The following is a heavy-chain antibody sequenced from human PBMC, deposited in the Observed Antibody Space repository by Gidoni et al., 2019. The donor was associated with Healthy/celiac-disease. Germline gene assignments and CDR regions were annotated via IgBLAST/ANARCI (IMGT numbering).Heavy chain of an antibody. D-gene: IGHD3-10*01. J-gene: IGHJ5*02. V-gene: IGHV3-15*01. CDR3: TTGRVRGGLWFDP. Sequence: EVQLVESGGGLVKPGGSLRLSCAASGFTFRNAWMSWVRQAPGKGLEWVGRIKSKTDGGKTDYAAPVKGRFTISRDDSKNTMHLQMNSLKTEDTAVYYCTTGRVRGGLWFDPWGQGTLVTVSS. CDR2: IKSKTDGGKT. CDR1: GFTFRNAW.